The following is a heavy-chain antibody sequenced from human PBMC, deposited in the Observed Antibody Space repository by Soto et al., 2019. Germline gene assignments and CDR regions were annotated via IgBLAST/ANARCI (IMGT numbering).Heavy chain of an antibody. CDR3: ARLQLEYLGASYYYNYIYV. J-gene: IGHJ6*03. V-gene: IGHV1-18*01. CDR2: ISAYNGNT. D-gene: IGHD1-1*01. CDR1: GYTFIDYG. Sequence: GASVKVSCKASGYTFIDYGITWVRQARGQGLEWMGWISAYNGNTNYAQKLQGRVTMTTDTSTSTAYMELRSLSSDDTAVYYCARLQLEYLGASYYYNYIYVWGKGTTVTVS.